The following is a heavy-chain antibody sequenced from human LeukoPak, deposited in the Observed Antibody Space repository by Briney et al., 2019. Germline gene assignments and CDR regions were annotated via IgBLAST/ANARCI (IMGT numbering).Heavy chain of an antibody. D-gene: IGHD2-8*01. CDR2: ISGSGGST. CDR3: AKVADDIVLMVYAIWRSFPYYYMDV. CDR1: GFTFSSYA. J-gene: IGHJ6*03. V-gene: IGHV3-23*01. Sequence: HSGGSLRLSCAASGFTFSSYAMSWVRQAPGKGLEWVSAISGSGGSTYYADSVKGRFTISRDNSKNTLYLQMNSLRAEDTAVYYCAKVADDIVLMVYAIWRSFPYYYMDVWGKGTTVTVSS.